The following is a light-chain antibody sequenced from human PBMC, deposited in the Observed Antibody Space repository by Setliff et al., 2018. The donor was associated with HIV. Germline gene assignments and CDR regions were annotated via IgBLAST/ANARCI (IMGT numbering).Light chain of an antibody. CDR1: SSDVGGYNR. V-gene: IGLV2-18*02. J-gene: IGLJ1*01. CDR3: SSYTSISTYV. CDR2: EVT. Sequence: QSALTQPPSVSGSPGQSVTISCTGSSSDVGGYNRVSWYQQPPGTAPKLLIYEVTNRPSGVPDRFSGSRSGNTASLTISGLQAEDEADYYCSSYTSISTYVFGTGTKVT.